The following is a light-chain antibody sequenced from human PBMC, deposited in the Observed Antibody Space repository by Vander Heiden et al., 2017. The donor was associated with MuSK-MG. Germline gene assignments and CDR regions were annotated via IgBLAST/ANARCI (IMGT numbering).Light chain of an antibody. V-gene: IGKV1-39*01. CDR1: QSISSY. Sequence: DIPMTPSPSSLSASVGDRVTITCRASQSISSYLNWYQQKPGKAPKRLIYAASSLQSGVPSRFSGSGSGTDFTLTISSLQPEDFATYYCLQSDSNPLTLGGGTKVEIK. CDR2: AAS. CDR3: LQSDSNPLT. J-gene: IGKJ4*01.